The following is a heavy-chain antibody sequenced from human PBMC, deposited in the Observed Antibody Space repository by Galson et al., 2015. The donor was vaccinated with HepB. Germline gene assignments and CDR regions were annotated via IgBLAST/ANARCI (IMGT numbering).Heavy chain of an antibody. CDR2: ISYDGSKK. CDR1: GFTFSSYG. Sequence: LRLSCAASGFTFSSYGMHWVRQAPGKGLEWVAVISYDGSKKYYADSVKGRFTISRNNSKNTLYVQMNSLRAEDTAVYYCAKEGRDCTNGACYTSYFDYWGQGTLVTVSS. V-gene: IGHV3-30*18. CDR3: AKEGRDCTNGACYTSYFDY. J-gene: IGHJ4*02. D-gene: IGHD2-8*01.